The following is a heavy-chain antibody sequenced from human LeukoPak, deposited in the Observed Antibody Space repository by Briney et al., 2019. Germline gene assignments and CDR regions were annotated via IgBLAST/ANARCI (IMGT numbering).Heavy chain of an antibody. Sequence: NPSETLSLTCTVSGDSISSYYWSWIRQPPGKGLEWIGYIYYSGSTNYNPSLKSRVTISVDTSKNRFSLKLSSVTAADTAVYYCARDLRTYSSGPIYPWGQGTLVTVSS. CDR3: ARDLRTYSSGPIYP. CDR2: IYYSGST. D-gene: IGHD6-19*01. J-gene: IGHJ5*02. V-gene: IGHV4-59*01. CDR1: GDSISSYY.